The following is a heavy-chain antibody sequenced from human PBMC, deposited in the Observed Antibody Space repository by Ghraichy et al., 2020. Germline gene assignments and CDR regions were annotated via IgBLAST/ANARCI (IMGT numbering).Heavy chain of an antibody. CDR1: GFTFSSYD. V-gene: IGHV3-13*05. Sequence: GGSLRLSCAASGFTFSSYDMHWVRQATGKGLEWVSAIGTAGDPYYPGSVKGRFTISRENAKNSLYLQMNSLSAGDTAVYYCARGPSGSYSSGAFDIWGQGTMVTVSS. J-gene: IGHJ3*02. CDR3: ARGPSGSYSSGAFDI. CDR2: IGTAGDP. D-gene: IGHD1-26*01.